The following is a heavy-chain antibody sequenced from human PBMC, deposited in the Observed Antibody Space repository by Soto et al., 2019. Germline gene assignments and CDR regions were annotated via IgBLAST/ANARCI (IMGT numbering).Heavy chain of an antibody. V-gene: IGHV3-23*01. CDR2: ITGGGHT. J-gene: IGHJ3*02. CDR3: AKDRSGWGSFDI. D-gene: IGHD3-16*01. Sequence: EVQVLESGGGLVQPGGSLRLSCAASGFTFSSYDINWVRQAPGKGLERISRITGGGHTDYVDSVKGRFTISRDNSKNTLYLQMNSLRAEDTAVYYCAKDRSGWGSFDIWGQGTVVTVSS. CDR1: GFTFSSYD.